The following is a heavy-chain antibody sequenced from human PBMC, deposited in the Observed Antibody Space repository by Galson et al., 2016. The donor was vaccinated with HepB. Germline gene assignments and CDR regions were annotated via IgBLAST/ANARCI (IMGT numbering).Heavy chain of an antibody. CDR1: GGSVSSNTYY. CDR3: ARQDTYSNSNAFFSDY. J-gene: IGHJ4*02. V-gene: IGHV4-39*01. Sequence: SETLSLTCTVSGGSVSSNTYYWGWIRQPPGKGLEWIGTIYYTGSTYYNPSLKSRVTISVDTSKNQFSLRLSPVTAADTAVYYCARQDTYSNSNAFFSDYWGQGTLVTVSS. D-gene: IGHD2/OR15-2a*01. CDR2: IYYTGST.